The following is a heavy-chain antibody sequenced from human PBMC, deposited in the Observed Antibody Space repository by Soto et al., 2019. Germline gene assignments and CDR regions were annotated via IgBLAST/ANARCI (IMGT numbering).Heavy chain of an antibody. J-gene: IGHJ2*01. CDR3: AKDRYYYDSSGYHLPHLYWYFDL. V-gene: IGHV3-23*01. Sequence: GGSLRLSCAASGFTFSSYAMSWVRQAPGKGLEWVSAISGSGGSTYYADSVKGRFTISRDNSKNTLYLQMNSLRAEDTAVYYCAKDRYYYDSSGYHLPHLYWYFDLWGRGTLVTVSS. D-gene: IGHD3-22*01. CDR2: ISGSGGST. CDR1: GFTFSSYA.